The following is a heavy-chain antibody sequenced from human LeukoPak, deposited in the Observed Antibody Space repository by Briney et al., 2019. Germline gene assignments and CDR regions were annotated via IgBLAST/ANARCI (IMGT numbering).Heavy chain of an antibody. D-gene: IGHD4-23*01. CDR3: ARDHDYGGNSPFDY. Sequence: GGSLRLSCAASGFAFSSYGMHWVRQAPGKGLEWVAVIWYDGSNKYYADSVKGRFTISRDNSKNTLYLQMNSLRAEDTAVYYCARDHDYGGNSPFDYWGQGTLVTVSS. J-gene: IGHJ4*02. CDR1: GFAFSSYG. CDR2: IWYDGSNK. V-gene: IGHV3-33*01.